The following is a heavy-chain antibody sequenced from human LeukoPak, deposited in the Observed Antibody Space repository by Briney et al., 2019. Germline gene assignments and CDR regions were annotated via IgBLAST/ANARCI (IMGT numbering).Heavy chain of an antibody. Sequence: PGGSLRPSCAASGFTFDDYAMHWVRQAPGKGLEWVSLISWDGGSTYYADSVKGRFTISRDNSKNSLYLQMNSLRAGDTALYYCAKDIEITFGGVIVFDYWGQGTLVTVSS. J-gene: IGHJ4*02. CDR1: GFTFDDYA. CDR2: ISWDGGST. D-gene: IGHD3-16*02. CDR3: AKDIEITFGGVIVFDY. V-gene: IGHV3-43D*03.